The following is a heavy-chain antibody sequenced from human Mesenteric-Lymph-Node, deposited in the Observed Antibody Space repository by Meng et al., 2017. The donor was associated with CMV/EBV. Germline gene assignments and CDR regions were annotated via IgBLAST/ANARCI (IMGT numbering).Heavy chain of an antibody. D-gene: IGHD3-10*01. J-gene: IGHJ4*02. CDR1: GFTFSSHS. CDR3: ARDYYVSGTHLGALGY. V-gene: IGHV3-21*01. Sequence: SGFTFSSHSMSWVRQAPGKGLEWVSSISDTTDYIHYADSLKGRFTISRDNANSSLFLQMNSLRAEDTAVYYCARDYYVSGTHLGALGYWGQGILVTVSS. CDR2: ISDTTDYI.